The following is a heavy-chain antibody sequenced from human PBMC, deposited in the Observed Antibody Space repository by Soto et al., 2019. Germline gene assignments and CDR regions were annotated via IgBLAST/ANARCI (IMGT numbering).Heavy chain of an antibody. CDR2: INPIGGGT. Sequence: QVQLEQSGAEVKKPGASVKISCRASGYTFSSYSVHWVRQAPGQGLEWLGVINPIGGGTKDAQRLLGSAAVPRDTSTTTVYVDLSSQKIDDMAVYYCVREDEEAYGRLTVIPHPFYSLDVWRKGTEISVS. CDR1: GYTFSSYS. CDR3: VREDEEAYGRLTVIPHPFYSLDV. J-gene: IGHJ6*03. V-gene: IGHV1-46*04. D-gene: IGHD3-16*02.